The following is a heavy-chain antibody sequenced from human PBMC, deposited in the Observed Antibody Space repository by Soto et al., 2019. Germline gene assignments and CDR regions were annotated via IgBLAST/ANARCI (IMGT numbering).Heavy chain of an antibody. CDR3: AYHNLDF. CDR1: GIIFSSYM. V-gene: IGHV3-23*01. Sequence: EVQLLQSGGGLVQPGGSLRLSCAASGIIFSSYMMNWVRQAPGKGLEWVSTTSGNAYRTYYADSVKGRFTISRDNSMNRLYLQMDSLTAEDTAIYFCAYHNLDFWGQGTLVTVSS. J-gene: IGHJ4*02. CDR2: TSGNAYRT. D-gene: IGHD2-2*01.